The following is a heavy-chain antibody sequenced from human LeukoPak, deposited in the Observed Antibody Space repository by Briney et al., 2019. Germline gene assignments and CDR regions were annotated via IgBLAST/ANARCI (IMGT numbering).Heavy chain of an antibody. CDR2: ISSSSSYI. CDR3: ATLGDYYDSSGKEFRYNWFDP. D-gene: IGHD3-22*01. V-gene: IGHV3-21*01. CDR1: GFTFSSYS. J-gene: IGHJ5*02. Sequence: TGGSLRLSCAASGFTFSSYSMNWVRQAPGKGLEWVSSISSSSSYIYYADSVKGRFTISRDNAKNSLYLQMNSLRAEDTAVYYCATLGDYYDSSGKEFRYNWFDPWGQGTLVTVSS.